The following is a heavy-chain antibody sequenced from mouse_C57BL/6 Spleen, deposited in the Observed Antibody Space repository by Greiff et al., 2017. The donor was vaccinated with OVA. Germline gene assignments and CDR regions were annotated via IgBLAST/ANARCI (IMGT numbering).Heavy chain of an antibody. V-gene: IGHV1-26*01. J-gene: IGHJ4*01. CDR3: ARRGVYYDHYYAIDY. CDR2: INPNNGGT. CDR1: GYTFTDYY. Sequence: EVQLQQSGPELVKPGASVKISCKASGYTFTDYYMNWVKQSHGKSLEWIGDINPNNGGTSYNQKFKGKATLTVDKSSSTAYMELRSLTSEDSAVYYCARRGVYYDHYYAIDYWGQGTSVTVSS. D-gene: IGHD2-4*01.